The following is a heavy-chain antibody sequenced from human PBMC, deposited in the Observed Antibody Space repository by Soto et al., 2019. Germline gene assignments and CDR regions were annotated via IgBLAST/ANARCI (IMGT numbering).Heavy chain of an antibody. D-gene: IGHD2-21*02. CDR3: AREDDGGDRDYYGLDV. Sequence: PSETLSLTCTVSGGSISSSSYYWGWIRQPPGKGLEWIGSIHYSGSTNYNPSLKSRVTISVDTSKNQFSLQLSSVTAADTAVYFCAREDDGGDRDYYGLDVWGQGTTVTVSS. J-gene: IGHJ6*02. CDR1: GGSISSSSYY. CDR2: IHYSGST. V-gene: IGHV4-39*07.